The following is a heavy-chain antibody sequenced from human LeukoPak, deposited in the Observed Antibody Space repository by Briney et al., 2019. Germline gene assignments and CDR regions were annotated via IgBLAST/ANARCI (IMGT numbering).Heavy chain of an antibody. Sequence: GGSLRLSCAASGFTFSSYSMNWVRQAPGKGLEWVSYIGGRGSNICYADSVKGRFTISRDNAKNSVNLQMNSLRAEDTAVYYCARGNARLEWLPDYYYYGMDVWGQGTTVTVSS. CDR2: IGGRGSNI. CDR1: GFTFSSYS. J-gene: IGHJ6*02. V-gene: IGHV3-48*01. CDR3: ARGNARLEWLPDYYYYGMDV. D-gene: IGHD3-3*01.